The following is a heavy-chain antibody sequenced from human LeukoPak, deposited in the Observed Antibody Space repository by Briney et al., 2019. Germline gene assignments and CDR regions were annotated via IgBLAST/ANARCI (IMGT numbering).Heavy chain of an antibody. D-gene: IGHD3-10*01. V-gene: IGHV3-64*01. CDR2: INNNGGTT. J-gene: IGHJ4*02. Sequence: PGGSLRLSCAASGFSFSSYAMHWVRQAPGKGLEYVSAINNNGGTTYYANSVKGRFTISRDNSKNTLYLQMGSLRAEDMAVYYCARVNGPGSFYDYWGQGTLVTVSS. CDR3: ARVNGPGSFYDY. CDR1: GFSFSSYA.